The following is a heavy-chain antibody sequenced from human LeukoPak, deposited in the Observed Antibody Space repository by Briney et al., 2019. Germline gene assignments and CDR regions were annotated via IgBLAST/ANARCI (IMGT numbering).Heavy chain of an antibody. J-gene: IGHJ6*03. D-gene: IGHD3/OR15-3a*01. Sequence: GGSLRLSCAASGFTSSDYYMSWIRQAPGKGLEWVSAISGSGGSTYYADSVKGRFTISRDNAKNSLYLQMNSLRAEDTALYHCAREIRTGYSNYYYYYMDVWGKGTTVTVS. V-gene: IGHV3-11*01. CDR3: AREIRTGYSNYYYYYMDV. CDR2: ISGSGGST. CDR1: GFTSSDYY.